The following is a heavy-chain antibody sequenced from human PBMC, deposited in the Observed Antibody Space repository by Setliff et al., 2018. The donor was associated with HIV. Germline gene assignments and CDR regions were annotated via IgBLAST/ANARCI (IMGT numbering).Heavy chain of an antibody. CDR1: GGSVINYL. Sequence: PSETLSLTCSVSGGSVINYLWHWFRQPPGKGLEWIGYIYDSGITDHNPSREGRLTMSVDTSKNQVSLRLKSVTTADTAVYFCARELYGGNSRPFDYWGQGALVTVSS. D-gene: IGHD2-21*02. J-gene: IGHJ4*02. CDR3: ARELYGGNSRPFDY. CDR2: IYDSGIT. V-gene: IGHV4-59*02.